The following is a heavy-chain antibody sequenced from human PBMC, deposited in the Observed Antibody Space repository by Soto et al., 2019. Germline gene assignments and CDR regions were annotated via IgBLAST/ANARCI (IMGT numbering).Heavy chain of an antibody. CDR2: IIPIFGTA. D-gene: IGHD2-2*01. J-gene: IGHJ6*02. CDR1: GGTFSSYA. CDR3: ARDRHIVVVPAAIPHSGMDV. Sequence: SVKVSCKASGGTFSSYAISWVRQAPGQGLEWMGGIIPIFGTANYAQKFQGRVTITADESTSTAYMELSSLRSEDTAVYYCARDRHIVVVPAAIPHSGMDVWGQGTTVTVSS. V-gene: IGHV1-69*13.